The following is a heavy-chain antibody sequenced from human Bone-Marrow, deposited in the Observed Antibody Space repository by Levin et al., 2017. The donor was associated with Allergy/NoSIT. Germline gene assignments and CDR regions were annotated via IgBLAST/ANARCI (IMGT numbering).Heavy chain of an antibody. CDR1: GYTFSSYY. CDR2: INPSGGST. V-gene: IGHV1-46*01. CDR3: ARDFITGGKKGANDY. J-gene: IGHJ4*02. D-gene: IGHD4-23*01. Sequence: GESLKISCQASGYTFSSYYMHWVRQAPGQGLEWMGIINPSGGSTNYAQKFQGRVTMTRDTSTSTVYMEVSSLRSEDTAVYYCARDFITGGKKGANDYWGQGTLVTVSS.